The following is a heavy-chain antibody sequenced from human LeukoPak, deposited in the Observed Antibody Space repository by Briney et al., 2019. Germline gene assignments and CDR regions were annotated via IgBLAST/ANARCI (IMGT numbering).Heavy chain of an antibody. J-gene: IGHJ6*02. CDR1: GGSFSGYY. Sequence: KPSETLSLTCAVYGGSFSGYYWSWIRQPPGKGLEWIGEINHSGSTNYNPSLKSRVTISVDTSKNQFSLKLSSVTAADTAVYYCARGPIEYCSSTSCYYYGMDVWGQGTTVTVSS. CDR2: INHSGST. D-gene: IGHD2-2*01. CDR3: ARGPIEYCSSTSCYYYGMDV. V-gene: IGHV4-34*01.